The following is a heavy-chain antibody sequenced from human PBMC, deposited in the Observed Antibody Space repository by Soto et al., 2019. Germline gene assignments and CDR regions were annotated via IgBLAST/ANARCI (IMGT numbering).Heavy chain of an antibody. D-gene: IGHD5-12*01. CDR1: GYTFTSYA. CDR2: INAGNGNT. J-gene: IGHJ5*02. V-gene: IGHV1-3*01. CDR3: STGYSGYLAWFDP. Sequence: QVQLVQSGAEVKKPGASVKVSCKASGYTFTSYAMHWVRQAPGQRLEWMGWINAGNGNTKYSQKFQGRVTITRDTSASTAYMELSSLRSEDTAVYSCSTGYSGYLAWFDPWCQGTLVTVSS.